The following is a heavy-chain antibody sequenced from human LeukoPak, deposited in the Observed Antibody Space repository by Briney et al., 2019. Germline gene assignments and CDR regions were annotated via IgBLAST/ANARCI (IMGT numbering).Heavy chain of an antibody. V-gene: IGHV4-4*07. CDR2: IYTSGST. J-gene: IGHJ4*02. CDR3: ARDMFDWLFEDLEIGVSFDS. Sequence: PSETLSLTCTVSGGSISSYCWSWIRQPAGKGLEWIGRIYTSGSTNYNPSLKSRVTMSVDTSKNQFSLKLSSVTAEDTAVYYCARDMFDWLFEDLEIGVSFDSWGQGTLVTVSS. CDR1: GGSISSYC. D-gene: IGHD3-9*01.